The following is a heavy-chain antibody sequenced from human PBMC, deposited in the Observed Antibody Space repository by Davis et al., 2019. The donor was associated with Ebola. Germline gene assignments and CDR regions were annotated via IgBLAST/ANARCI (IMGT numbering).Heavy chain of an antibody. J-gene: IGHJ4*02. V-gene: IGHV1-8*01. CDR3: ARGRGYSGHEVDY. D-gene: IGHD5-12*01. Sequence: ASAKVSCNASSYTSSSYDINWVRHATGQGLVWMGWMNPNSGNTGYAKKFQGRVTMTRNTSTSTAYMELSSLRSEDTAVYYCARGRGYSGHEVDYWGEGTRDTVSS. CDR2: MNPNSGNT. CDR1: SYTSSSYD.